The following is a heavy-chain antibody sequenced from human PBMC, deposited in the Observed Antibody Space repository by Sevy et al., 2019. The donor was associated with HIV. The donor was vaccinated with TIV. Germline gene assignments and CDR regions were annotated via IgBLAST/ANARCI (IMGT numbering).Heavy chain of an antibody. CDR1: GFTFGDYA. CDR2: FRSKGYGGTT. J-gene: IGHJ3*01. CDR3: TRGPRGGWAFDL. D-gene: IGHD3-16*01. V-gene: IGHV3-49*03. Sequence: GGSLRLSCTASGFTFGDYAMSWFRQAPGKGLEWVGLFRSKGYGGTTEYAASVKGRFIMSRDDSKSIAYLQMNSLKTEDTAVYYCTRGPRGGWAFDLWGQGTMVTASS.